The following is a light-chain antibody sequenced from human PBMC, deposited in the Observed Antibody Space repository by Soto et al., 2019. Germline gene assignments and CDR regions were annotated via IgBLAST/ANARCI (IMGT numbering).Light chain of an antibody. CDR3: SSYTSSSTYV. CDR1: SSDVGGYNY. CDR2: DVS. Sequence: QSALTQPASVSGSPGQSITISCTGTSSDVGGYNYVSWYQQHPGKAPKLMIYDVSNRPSGVSNRFSGSKSGNTASLTISGLQAEDEADYYCSSYTSSSTYVFGPGTKFTVL. V-gene: IGLV2-14*01. J-gene: IGLJ1*01.